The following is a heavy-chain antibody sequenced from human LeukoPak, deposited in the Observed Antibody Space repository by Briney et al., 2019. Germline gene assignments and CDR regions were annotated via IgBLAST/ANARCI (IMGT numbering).Heavy chain of an antibody. CDR3: ARDILPGIAGI. CDR2: INHSGST. V-gene: IGHV4-34*01. D-gene: IGHD6-13*01. J-gene: IGHJ4*02. CDR1: GGSFSGXX. Sequence: SEXXXLXCAVYGGSFSGXXXXWIRQPPGKGXERIGEINHSGSTNYNPSLKSRVTISVDTSKNQFSLKLSPVTAADTAVYYCARDILPGIAGIWGQGTLVTVSS.